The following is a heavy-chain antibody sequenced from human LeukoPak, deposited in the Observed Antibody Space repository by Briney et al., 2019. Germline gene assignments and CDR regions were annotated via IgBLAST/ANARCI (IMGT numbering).Heavy chain of an antibody. CDR1: GGSISSSNW. Sequence: ETLSLTCAVSGGSISSSNWWSWVRQAPGKGLECVANIKEDGSEKYYVDSVKGRFTISRDNAKNSLYLQMNSLRAEDTAVYYCARQGDDYWGHGTLVTVSS. CDR3: ARQGDDY. V-gene: IGHV3-7*01. CDR2: IKEDGSEK. D-gene: IGHD3-16*01. J-gene: IGHJ4*01.